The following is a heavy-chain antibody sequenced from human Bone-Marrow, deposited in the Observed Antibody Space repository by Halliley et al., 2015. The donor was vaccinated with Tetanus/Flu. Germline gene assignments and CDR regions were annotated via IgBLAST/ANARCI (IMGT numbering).Heavy chain of an antibody. CDR1: GASTSTSTYY. Sequence: LRLSCPVSGASTSTSTYYWGWIRQPPGKGLEWIGSIYYGGNTYYDPSLKSRVTISVDTSKNQFSLNLNSVTAADTAVYYCGGGKNLLGSYYFDYWGQGTLVTVSS. J-gene: IGHJ4*02. CDR2: IYYGGNT. V-gene: IGHV4-39*01. CDR3: GGGKNLLGSYYFDY. D-gene: IGHD3-16*01.